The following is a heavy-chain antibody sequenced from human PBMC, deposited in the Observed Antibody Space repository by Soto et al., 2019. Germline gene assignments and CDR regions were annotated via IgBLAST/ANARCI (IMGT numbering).Heavy chain of an antibody. CDR1: GGSFSGYD. Sequence: PSETLSLTCAVYGGSFSGYDWSWIRQPPGKGLEWIGEINHSGSTNYNPSLKSRVTISVDTSKNQFSLKLSSVTAADTAVYYCARAEAIVVVPAAHYYYGMDVWGQGTTVTVSS. J-gene: IGHJ6*02. D-gene: IGHD2-2*01. CDR2: INHSGST. CDR3: ARAEAIVVVPAAHYYYGMDV. V-gene: IGHV4-34*01.